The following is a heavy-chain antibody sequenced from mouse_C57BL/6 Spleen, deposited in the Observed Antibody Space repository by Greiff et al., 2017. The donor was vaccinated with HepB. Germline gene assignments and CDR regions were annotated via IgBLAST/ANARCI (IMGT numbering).Heavy chain of an antibody. CDR2: IYPGNSDT. V-gene: IGHV1-5*01. CDR3: TRSGGSSPAWFAY. D-gene: IGHD1-1*01. Sequence: EVQLQQSGTVLARPGASVKMSCKTSGYTFTSYWMHWVKQRPGQGLEWIGAIYPGNSDTSYNQKFKGKAKLTAVTSASTAYMELSSLTNEDSAVYYCTRSGGSSPAWFAYWGQGTLVTVSA. J-gene: IGHJ3*01. CDR1: GYTFTSYW.